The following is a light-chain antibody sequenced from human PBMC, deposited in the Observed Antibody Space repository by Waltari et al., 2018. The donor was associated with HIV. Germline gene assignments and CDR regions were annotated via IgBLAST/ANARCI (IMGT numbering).Light chain of an antibody. V-gene: IGLV1-47*01. CDR3: AAWDDTLSSYV. CDR2: RTN. Sequence: QSVLTQPPSASGTPGQRVTISCSGSNSNIGGKDVYWFQPLPGTAPKLLIYRTNQRRSGVPDRLSGSKSGTSASLAISGLRSDDEADYYCAAWDDTLSSYVFGTGTTVTV. J-gene: IGLJ1*01. CDR1: NSNIGGKD.